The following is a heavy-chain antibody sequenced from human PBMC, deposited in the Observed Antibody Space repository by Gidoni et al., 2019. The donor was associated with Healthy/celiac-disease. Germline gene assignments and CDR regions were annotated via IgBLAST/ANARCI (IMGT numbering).Heavy chain of an antibody. CDR3: ARDTDGSGSYYMGYYYYGMDV. Sequence: QVQLQASGPGLVKPSETLSLTCTVSGYSIRSGYYWGWLRQPPGKGLEWIGSIYHSGSTYYNPSLKSRVTISVDTSKNQFSLKLSSVTAADTAVYYCARDTDGSGSYYMGYYYYGMDVWGQGTTVTVSS. V-gene: IGHV4-38-2*02. CDR2: IYHSGST. D-gene: IGHD3-10*01. J-gene: IGHJ6*02. CDR1: GYSIRSGYY.